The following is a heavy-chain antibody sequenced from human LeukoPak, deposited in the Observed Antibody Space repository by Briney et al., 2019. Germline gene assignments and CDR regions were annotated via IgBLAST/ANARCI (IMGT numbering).Heavy chain of an antibody. CDR2: IYYSGST. CDR3: ARAHSSGWPHMFDP. J-gene: IGHJ5*02. Sequence: SETLSLTCTVSGGSISTYSWTWIRQPPGKGLEWIGNIYYSGSTNYNPSLKSRVTISIDTSKNQFSLKVSSVTAADTAVYYCARAHSSGWPHMFDPWGQGTLVTVPS. D-gene: IGHD6-19*01. CDR1: GGSISTYS. V-gene: IGHV4-59*01.